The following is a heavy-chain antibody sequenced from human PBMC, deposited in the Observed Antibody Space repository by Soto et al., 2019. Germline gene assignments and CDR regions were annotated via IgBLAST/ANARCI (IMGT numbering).Heavy chain of an antibody. CDR1: GGSISGGGFS. CDR3: ARLQFGEGFDY. Sequence: ASETLSLTCAVSGGSISGGGFSWSWIRQPPGKGLEWIGYILHTGGTQYNPSLKSRVSMSVDKSKNQFSLHLTSVTAADTAVYYCARLQFGEGFDYWGQGALVTVSS. CDR2: ILHTGGT. V-gene: IGHV4-30-2*01. J-gene: IGHJ4*02. D-gene: IGHD3-10*01.